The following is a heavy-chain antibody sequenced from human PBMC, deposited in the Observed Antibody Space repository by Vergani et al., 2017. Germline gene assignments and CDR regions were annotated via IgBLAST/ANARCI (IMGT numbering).Heavy chain of an antibody. CDR2: ISSSSSYT. J-gene: IGHJ4*02. D-gene: IGHD2/OR15-2a*01. CDR3: ARHPIEYPYFDY. V-gene: IGHV3-11*06. CDR1: GFTFSDYY. Sequence: QVQLVESGGGLVKPGGSLRLSCAASGFTFSDYYMSWIRQAPGKGLEWVSYISSSSSYTNYADSVKGRFTISRDNAKNSLYLQMNSLRAEDTAVYYCARHPIEYPYFDYWGQGTLVTVSS.